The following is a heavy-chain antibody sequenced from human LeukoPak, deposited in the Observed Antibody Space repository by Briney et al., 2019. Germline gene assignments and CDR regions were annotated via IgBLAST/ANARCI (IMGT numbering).Heavy chain of an antibody. J-gene: IGHJ4*02. CDR3: ARDRDDSSGSDY. CDR1: GYTFTSYG. D-gene: IGHD3-22*01. Sequence: ASVKVSCKASGYTFTSYGISWVRQAPGQGLEWMGLISAYSGNTKYAQKLQGRVTMTTDKSTSTAYMELRSLRCDDTAVYYCARDRDDSSGSDYWGQGTLVTVSS. CDR2: ISAYSGNT. V-gene: IGHV1-18*01.